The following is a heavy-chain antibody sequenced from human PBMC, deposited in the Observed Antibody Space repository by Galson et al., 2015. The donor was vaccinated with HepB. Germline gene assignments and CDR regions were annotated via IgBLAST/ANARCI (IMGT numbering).Heavy chain of an antibody. CDR3: ARRIAAACTWEDPVAGDY. CDR2: ISGSGGST. V-gene: IGHV3-23*01. J-gene: IGHJ4*02. D-gene: IGHD6-13*01. Sequence: SLRLSCAASGFTFSSYAMSWVRQAPGKGLEWVSAISGSGGSTYYADSVKGRFTISRDNSKKTLYQKMNILIDEDTAVYYSARRIAAACTWEDPVAGDYWGQRSLVTVSS. CDR1: GFTFSSYA.